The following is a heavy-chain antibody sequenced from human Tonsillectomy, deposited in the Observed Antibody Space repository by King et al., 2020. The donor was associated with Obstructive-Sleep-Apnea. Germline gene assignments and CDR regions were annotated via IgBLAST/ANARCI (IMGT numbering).Heavy chain of an antibody. CDR3: AKEDYGDYYLPDY. CDR1: GFTFSSYA. V-gene: IGHV3-23*04. D-gene: IGHD4-17*01. Sequence: VQLVESGGGLVQPGGSLRLSCAASGFTFSSYAMDWVRQAPGKGLEWVSAISGSGGSTSYADSVKGRLTISRDNSRDTRYLQMNSLRAEDTAVYYCAKEDYGDYYLPDYWGQGTLVTVSS. J-gene: IGHJ4*02. CDR2: ISGSGGST.